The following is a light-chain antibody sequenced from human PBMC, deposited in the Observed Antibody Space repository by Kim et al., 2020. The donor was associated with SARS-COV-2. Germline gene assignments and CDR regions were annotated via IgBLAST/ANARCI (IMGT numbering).Light chain of an antibody. J-gene: IGLJ3*02. V-gene: IGLV3-1*01. CDR2: QDS. Sequence: VSPGQTASITCSGDKLGDKYACWYQQKPGQSPVLVIYQDSKRPSGIPERFSGSNSGNTAALTISGTQAMDEADYYCQAWDSSTAWVFGGGTQLTVL. CDR3: QAWDSSTAWV. CDR1: KLGDKY.